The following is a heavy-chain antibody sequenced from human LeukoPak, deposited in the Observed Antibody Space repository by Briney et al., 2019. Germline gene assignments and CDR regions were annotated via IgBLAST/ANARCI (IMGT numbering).Heavy chain of an antibody. CDR3: ARDPDYGDDRYFDY. D-gene: IGHD4-17*01. V-gene: IGHV3-21*01. J-gene: IGHJ4*02. CDR2: ISSSNTYI. CDR1: GFTFSSYS. Sequence: GGSLRLSCAASGFTFSSYSMNWVRQAPCKGLEWVSSISSSNTYIYYADSVKCRFTIYRDNAKNSLYLQMNSLRAEDTAVYYCARDPDYGDDRYFDYWGQGTLVTVSS.